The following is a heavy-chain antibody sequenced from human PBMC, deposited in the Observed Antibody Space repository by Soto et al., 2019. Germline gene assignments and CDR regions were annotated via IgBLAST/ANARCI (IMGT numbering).Heavy chain of an antibody. CDR1: GFTFSSYS. CDR2: ISSSSSTI. D-gene: IGHD1-1*01. CDR3: ASSHNGVGDAFDI. V-gene: IGHV3-48*01. Sequence: EVPLVESGGGLVQPGGSLRLSCAASGFTFSSYSMNWVRQAPGKGLEWVSYISSSSSTIYYADSVKARFTISRDNANNSLYLQMNSLRAEDTAVYYCASSHNGVGDAFDIWGQGTIVTVSS. J-gene: IGHJ3*02.